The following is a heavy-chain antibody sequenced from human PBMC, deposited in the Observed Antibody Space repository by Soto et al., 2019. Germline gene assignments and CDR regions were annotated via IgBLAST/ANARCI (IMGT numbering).Heavy chain of an antibody. CDR2: ISCNSNNI. D-gene: IGHD1-1*01. Sequence: EVQLVESGGGLVKPGRSLRLSCAASGFSFDDYAMHWVRQTPGKGLECVSGISCNSNNIGYADSMKGRFAISRDNAKKSVYLQMNSLSVEDTALYYCARRPHGEWDFDFWGRGTMVTVSS. J-gene: IGHJ2*01. CDR3: ARRPHGEWDFDF. CDR1: GFSFDDYA. V-gene: IGHV3-9*01.